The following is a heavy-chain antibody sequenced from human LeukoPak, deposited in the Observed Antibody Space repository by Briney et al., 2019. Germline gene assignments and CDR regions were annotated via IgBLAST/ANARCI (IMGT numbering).Heavy chain of an antibody. J-gene: IGHJ5*02. Sequence: ASQTLSLTCSVSGVSISSGDYYWSWIRQPPGKGLECIGHIYYCGSTRHNPSLKSRVTISVDTSKNQFSLKLSSVTATDTAVYYCARSLLSAGSGSYGFDPWGQGTLVTVSS. V-gene: IGHV4-30-4*01. CDR3: ARSLLSAGSGSYGFDP. D-gene: IGHD3-10*01. CDR1: GVSISSGDYY. CDR2: IYYCGST.